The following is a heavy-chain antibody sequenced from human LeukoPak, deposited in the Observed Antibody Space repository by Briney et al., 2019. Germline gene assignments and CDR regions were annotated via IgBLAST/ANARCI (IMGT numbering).Heavy chain of an antibody. D-gene: IGHD3-16*02. J-gene: IGHJ4*02. CDR1: GYTFTSYG. CDR3: ARVVSRIVTGPDY. Sequence: ASVKVSCKASGYTFTSYGISWVRQAPGQGLEWMGWISAYNGNTNYAQKFQGRVTMTRDTSISTAYMELSRLRSDDTAVYYCARVVSRIVTGPDYWGQGTLVTVSS. V-gene: IGHV1-18*01. CDR2: ISAYNGNT.